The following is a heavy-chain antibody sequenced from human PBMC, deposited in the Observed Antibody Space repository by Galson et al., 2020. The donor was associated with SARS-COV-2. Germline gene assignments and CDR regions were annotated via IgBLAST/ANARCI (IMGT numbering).Heavy chain of an antibody. CDR2: INPSGGST. D-gene: IGHD2-15*01. CDR1: GYTFTSYY. V-gene: IGHV1-46*01. J-gene: IGHJ4*02. CDR3: ARDRSDCSGGSCYYFDY. Sequence: ASVKVSCKASGYTFTSYYMHWVRQAPGQGLEWMGIINPSGGSTSYAQKFQGRGTMTRDTSTSTVYMELSSLRSEDTAVYYCARDRSDCSGGSCYYFDYWGQGTLVTVSS.